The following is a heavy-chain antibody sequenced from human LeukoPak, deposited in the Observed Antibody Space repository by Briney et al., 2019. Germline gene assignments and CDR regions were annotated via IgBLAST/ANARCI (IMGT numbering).Heavy chain of an antibody. CDR2: MNPNSGNT. J-gene: IGHJ6*03. CDR1: GYTFTSYD. V-gene: IGHV1-8*01. Sequence: ASVKVSCKASGYTFTSYDINWVRQATGQGLEWMGWMNPNSGNTGYAQKFQGRVTMTRNTSISTAYMELSSLRSEDTAVYYCARGGEYYGSGSYSPTYYYYYMDVWGKGTTVTISS. CDR3: ARGGEYYGSGSYSPTYYYYYMDV. D-gene: IGHD3-10*01.